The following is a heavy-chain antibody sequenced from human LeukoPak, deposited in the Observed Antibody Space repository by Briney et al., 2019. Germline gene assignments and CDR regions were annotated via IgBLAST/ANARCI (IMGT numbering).Heavy chain of an antibody. D-gene: IGHD6-19*01. CDR1: GFSVSSNY. CDR3: ARGGGTSGWYFAYFDY. CDR2: IYSGGST. Sequence: PGGSLRLSCAASGFSVSSNYMSWVRQAPGKGLEWVSVIYSGGSTYYADSVEGRFTISRDNSKNTMYLEMNSLRAGDTAVYYCARGGGTSGWYFAYFDYWGQGTLVTVSS. J-gene: IGHJ4*02. V-gene: IGHV3-53*01.